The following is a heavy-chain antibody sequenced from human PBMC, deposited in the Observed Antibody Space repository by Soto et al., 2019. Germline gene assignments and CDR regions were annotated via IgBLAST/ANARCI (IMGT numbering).Heavy chain of an antibody. CDR3: AKDLQSYGDYDYYCYGMDV. J-gene: IGHJ6*02. D-gene: IGHD4-17*01. CDR2: ISYDGTNK. CDR1: GFTCSTYG. Sequence: QVQLVESGGGEVQPGRSLTISCAASGFTCSTYGMHWVRQTPGKGLEWVAVISYDGTNKFYSDSVKGRFTISRDNFKKTLTLQMNSLRADDTAVYSCAKDLQSYGDYDYYCYGMDVWGLGTRVTVSS. V-gene: IGHV3-30*18.